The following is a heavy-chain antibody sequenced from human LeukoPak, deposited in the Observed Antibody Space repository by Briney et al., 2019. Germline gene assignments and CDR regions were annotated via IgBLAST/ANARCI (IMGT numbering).Heavy chain of an antibody. V-gene: IGHV4-34*01. D-gene: IGHD5-18*01. J-gene: IGHJ5*02. CDR1: GGSFSGYY. CDR2: INHSGST. CDR3: ARGLPGIQLWFTGWFDP. Sequence: SETLSLTCAVYGGSFSGYYWSWIRQPPGKGLEWIGEINHSGSTNYNPSLKSRVTISVDTSKNQFSLKLSSVTAADTAVYYCARGLPGIQLWFTGWFDPWGQGTLVTASS.